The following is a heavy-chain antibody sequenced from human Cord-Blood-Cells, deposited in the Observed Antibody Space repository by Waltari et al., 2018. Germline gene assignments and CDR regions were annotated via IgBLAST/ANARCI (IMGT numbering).Heavy chain of an antibody. D-gene: IGHD6-13*01. CDR3: ARVPVRQQQLVLSYFDY. V-gene: IGHV4-31*03. CDR2: IYYSGSA. Sequence: VQLQESGPGLVKPSQTLSLTCTVSGGSISSGGYYWSWIRQPPGKGLEWIGYIYYSGSAYYNPSLKSRVTISVDTSKNQFSLKLSSVTAADTAVYYCARVPVRQQQLVLSYFDYWGQGTLVTVSS. J-gene: IGHJ4*02. CDR1: GGSISSGGYY.